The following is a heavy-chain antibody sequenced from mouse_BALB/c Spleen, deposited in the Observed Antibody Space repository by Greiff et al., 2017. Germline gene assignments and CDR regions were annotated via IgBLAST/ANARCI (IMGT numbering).Heavy chain of an antibody. J-gene: IGHJ4*01. Sequence: EVQLVESGAELVKPGASVKLSCTASGFNIKDTYMHWVKQRPEQGLEWIGRIDPANGNTKYDPKFQGKATITADTSSNTAYLQLSSLTSEDTAVYYCASYDYYAMDYWGQGTSVTVSS. V-gene: IGHV14-3*02. CDR1: GFNIKDTY. D-gene: IGHD1-1*02. CDR3: ASYDYYAMDY. CDR2: IDPANGNT.